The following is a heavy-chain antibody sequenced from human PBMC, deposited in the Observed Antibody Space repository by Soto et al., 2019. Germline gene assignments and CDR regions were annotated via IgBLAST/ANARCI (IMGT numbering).Heavy chain of an antibody. CDR3: ARGNSYGSFWYFDL. CDR1: GFSFSTYG. D-gene: IGHD5-18*01. CDR2: ITASNGNT. J-gene: IGHJ2*01. Sequence: QLQLVQSGAEVKTPGASVRVSCKAAGFSFSTYGITWVRQAPGQGLEWMGWITASNGNTRYGQNLQGRLTMTTDTSPKPAYLNLWRLSSDDTAMYYCARGNSYGSFWYFDLWGRGTLITVSS. V-gene: IGHV1-18*04.